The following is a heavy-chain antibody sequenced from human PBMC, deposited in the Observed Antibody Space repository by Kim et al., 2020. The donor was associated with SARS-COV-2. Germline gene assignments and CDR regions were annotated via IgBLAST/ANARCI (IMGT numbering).Heavy chain of an antibody. J-gene: IGHJ6*02. Sequence: GESLKISCKGSGYSFTSYWIGWVRQMPGKGLEWMGIIYPGDSDTRYSPSFQGQVTISADKSIRTAYLQWSSLKASDTAMYYCARHGIAAAGQGNYYYYGMDVWGQGTTVTVSS. CDR2: IYPGDSDT. V-gene: IGHV5-51*01. D-gene: IGHD6-13*01. CDR1: GYSFTSYW. CDR3: ARHGIAAAGQGNYYYYGMDV.